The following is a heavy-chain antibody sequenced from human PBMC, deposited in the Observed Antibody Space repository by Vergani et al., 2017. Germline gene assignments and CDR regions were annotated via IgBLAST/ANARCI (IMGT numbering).Heavy chain of an antibody. V-gene: IGHV3-23*01. J-gene: IGHJ6*02. CDR1: GFTFSSYA. D-gene: IGHD2-2*01. CDR2: ISGSGGNT. CDR3: AKGVYCSSTSCYEGRGYYYGMGV. Sequence: EVQLLESGGGLVQPGGSLRLSCAASGFTFSSYAMSWVRQVPGKGLEWVSGISGSGGNTYYTNSVKGRFTISKDNSKNTLYLQMNSLRADDTAVYSCAKGVYCSSTSCYEGRGYYYGMGVWGQGTTVTFSS.